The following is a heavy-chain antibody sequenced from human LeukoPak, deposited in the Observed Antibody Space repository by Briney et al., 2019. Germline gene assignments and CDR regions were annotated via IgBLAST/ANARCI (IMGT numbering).Heavy chain of an antibody. J-gene: IGHJ6*02. CDR1: GYSFTNYW. CDR2: IYPGDSDT. D-gene: IGHD5-18*01. CDR3: ARSQGGYSYGYNYYYGMDV. V-gene: IGHV5-51*01. Sequence: GESLKISCKGSGYSFTNYWIGWVRQMPGKGLEWMGIIYPGDSDTRYSPSFQGQVTISADKSISTAYLQWSSLKASDTAMYYCARSQGGYSYGYNYYYGMDVWGQGTTVTVSS.